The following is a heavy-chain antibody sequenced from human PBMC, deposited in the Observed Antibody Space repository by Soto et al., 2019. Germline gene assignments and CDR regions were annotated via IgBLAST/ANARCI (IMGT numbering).Heavy chain of an antibody. CDR2: INHSGST. J-gene: IGHJ3*02. V-gene: IGHV4-34*01. CDR3: ARVGSAYCSSTSCYTSRAFDI. Sequence: SETLSLTCAVYGGSFSGYYWSWIRQPPGKGLEWIGEINHSGSTNYNPSLKSRVTISVDTSKNQFSLKPSSVTAADTAVYYCARVGSAYCSSTSCYTSRAFDIWGQGTMVTVSS. D-gene: IGHD2-2*02. CDR1: GGSFSGYY.